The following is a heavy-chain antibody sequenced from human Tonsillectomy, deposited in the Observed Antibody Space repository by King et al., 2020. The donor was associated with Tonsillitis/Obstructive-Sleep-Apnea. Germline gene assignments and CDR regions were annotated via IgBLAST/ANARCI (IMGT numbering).Heavy chain of an antibody. Sequence: VQLVQSGAEVKKPGSSVKVSCKASGGTFSSYAISWVRQAPGQGLEWMGGIIPIFGTANYAQKFQGRVTITADESTSTAYMELSSLRSEDTAVYYCARGTGIAAAGDYYYYMYVWGKGTTVTVSS. CDR3: ARGTGIAAAGDYYYYMYV. J-gene: IGHJ6*03. CDR1: GGTFSSYA. D-gene: IGHD6-13*01. CDR2: IIPIFGTA. V-gene: IGHV1-69*12.